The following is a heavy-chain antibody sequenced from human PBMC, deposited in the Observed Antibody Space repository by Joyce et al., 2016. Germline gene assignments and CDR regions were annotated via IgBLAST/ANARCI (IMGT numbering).Heavy chain of an antibody. J-gene: IGHJ5*02. Sequence: EVQLVESGGGLVQPGGSLRLSCAASGFSFSGYWIHWVRQAPGKGLVGVSRINTDGRRTRLADSVKGRFTISRDNAKNTLYLQMNSLRAEDTAVYYCVRGISARPGGPNWFDPWGQGTLVTVSS. CDR1: GFSFSGYW. V-gene: IGHV3-74*01. CDR2: INTDGRRT. CDR3: VRGISARPGGPNWFDP. D-gene: IGHD6-6*01.